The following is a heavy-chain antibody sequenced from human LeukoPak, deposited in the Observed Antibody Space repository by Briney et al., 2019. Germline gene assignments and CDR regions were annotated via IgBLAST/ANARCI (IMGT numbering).Heavy chain of an antibody. CDR1: GFTFSSYA. J-gene: IGHJ3*02. D-gene: IGHD3-3*01. CDR2: ISYDGSNK. CDR3: ARDPQNGNRFLEWFPGAFDI. Sequence: GGSLRLSCAASGFTFSSYAMHWIRQAPGKGLEWVAVISYDGSNKYYADSVKGRFTISRDNSKNTLYLQMNSLRAEDTAVYYCARDPQNGNRFLEWFPGAFDIWGQGTMVTVSS. V-gene: IGHV3-30-3*01.